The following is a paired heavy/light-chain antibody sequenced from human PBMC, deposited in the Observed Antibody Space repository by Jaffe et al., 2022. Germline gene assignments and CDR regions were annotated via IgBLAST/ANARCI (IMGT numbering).Light chain of an antibody. Sequence: EIVLTQSPGTLSLSPGERATLSCRASQSVSSSYLAWYQQKPGQAPRLLIYGASSRATGIPDRFSGSGSGTDFTLTISRLEPEDFAVYYCQQYGSSPLTFGPGTKVDIK. CDR1: QSVSSSY. V-gene: IGKV3-20*01. J-gene: IGKJ3*01. CDR3: QQYGSSPLT. CDR2: GAS.
Heavy chain of an antibody. J-gene: IGHJ6*03. CDR1: GGSISSSSYY. CDR2: IYYSGST. CDR3: ARHGRIAAAGTNYYYYYYMDV. Sequence: QLQLQESGPGLVKPSETLSLTCTVSGGSISSSSYYWGWIRQPPGKGLEWIGSIYYSGSTYYNPSLKSRVTISVDTSKNQFSLKLSSVTAADTAVYYCARHGRIAAAGTNYYYYYYMDVWGKGTTVTVSS. D-gene: IGHD6-13*01. V-gene: IGHV4-39*01.